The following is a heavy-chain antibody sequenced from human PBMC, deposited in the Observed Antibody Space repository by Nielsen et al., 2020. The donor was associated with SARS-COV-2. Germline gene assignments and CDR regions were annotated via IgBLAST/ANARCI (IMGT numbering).Heavy chain of an antibody. D-gene: IGHD4-23*01. J-gene: IGHJ6*02. Sequence: SETLSLTCTVSGGSISSGGYYWSWIRQHPGKGLEWIGYIYYSGSTYYNPSLKSRVTISVDTSKNQFSLKLSSVTAADTAVYYCARSGGDSNYYYYYGMDVWGQGTTVTVSS. CDR3: ARSGGDSNYYYYYGMDV. V-gene: IGHV4-31*03. CDR1: GGSISSGGYY. CDR2: IYYSGST.